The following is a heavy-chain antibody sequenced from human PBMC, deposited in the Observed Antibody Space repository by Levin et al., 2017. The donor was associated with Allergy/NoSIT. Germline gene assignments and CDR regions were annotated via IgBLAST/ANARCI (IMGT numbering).Heavy chain of an antibody. V-gene: IGHV3-48*03. J-gene: IGHJ6*03. Sequence: QSGGSLRLSCAASGFTFSGYEMNWVRQAPGKGLEWVSYISTSGYTIYYADSVKGRFTISRDNAQNSLSLQMNSLRAEDTAVYYCARVNFYYMAPWGKGTTVTVSS. CDR3: ARVNFYYMAP. CDR1: GFTFSGYE. CDR2: ISTSGYTI.